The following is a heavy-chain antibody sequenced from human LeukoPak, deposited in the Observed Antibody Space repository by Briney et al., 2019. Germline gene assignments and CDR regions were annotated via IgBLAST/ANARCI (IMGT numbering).Heavy chain of an antibody. J-gene: IGHJ4*02. CDR3: AILVEAYCGGDCYNREPQDY. CDR2: IRYDGSNK. Sequence: GGSLRLSCAASGFTFDSYGMHWVRQAPGKGLEWVAFIRYDGSNKYYADSVKGRFTISRDNSKNTLYLQMNSLRAEDTAVYYCAILVEAYCGGDCYNREPQDYWGQGTLVTVSS. D-gene: IGHD2-21*02. V-gene: IGHV3-30*02. CDR1: GFTFDSYG.